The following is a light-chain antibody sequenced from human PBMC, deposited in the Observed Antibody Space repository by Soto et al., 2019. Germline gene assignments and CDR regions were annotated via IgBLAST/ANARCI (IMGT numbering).Light chain of an antibody. Sequence: LTQPASVSGSPGQSTTISCTGTSSDVGAYNYVAWYQQHPGRAPKLMIYEVSSRPSGVSNRFSGSKSDNTASLTISGLQAEDEADYYCISYTTRRVYVFGTGTKVTVL. J-gene: IGLJ1*01. CDR3: ISYTTRRVYV. CDR2: EVS. V-gene: IGLV2-14*01. CDR1: SSDVGAYNY.